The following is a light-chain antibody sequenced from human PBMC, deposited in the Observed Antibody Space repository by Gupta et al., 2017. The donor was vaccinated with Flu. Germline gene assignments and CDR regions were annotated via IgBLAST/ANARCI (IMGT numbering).Light chain of an antibody. CDR1: QIIKRY. CDR3: RQRYNTCMYS. V-gene: IGKV1-39*01. CDR2: AAS. J-gene: IGKJ2*01. Sequence: DKIAITCRRSQIIKRYLIWCQQKPGRVPKRLIYAASSLRSGVPPSFSGSGSAATYTLPIISLQPADSAYFYCRQRYNTCMYSFGQGTQLEIK.